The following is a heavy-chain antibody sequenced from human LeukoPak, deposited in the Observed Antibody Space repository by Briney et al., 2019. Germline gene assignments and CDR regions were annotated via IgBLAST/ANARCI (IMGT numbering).Heavy chain of an antibody. J-gene: IGHJ6*03. CDR3: ARVSVTPGEYYYYYMDV. D-gene: IGHD4-23*01. V-gene: IGHV1-69*05. CDR2: IIPIFGTA. Sequence: SVKVSCKASGGTFSSYAISWVRQAPGQGLEWMGGIIPIFGTANYAQKFQGRVTITTDESTSTAYMELSSLRSEDTAVCYCARVSVTPGEYYYYYMDVWGKGTTVTVSS. CDR1: GGTFSSYA.